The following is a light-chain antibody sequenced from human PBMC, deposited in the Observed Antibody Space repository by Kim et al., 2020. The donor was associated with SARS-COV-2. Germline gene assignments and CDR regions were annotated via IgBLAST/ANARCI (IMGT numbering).Light chain of an antibody. CDR3: QQYGSS. Sequence: ESVLTQSPGTLSLSPGERATLSCRTSQSVSSSYLAWYHQKPGQAPRLLIYGASSRATGIPDRFSGSESGTNFTLTISRLEPEDFAVYFCQQYGSSFGQGTKLEI. CDR2: GAS. V-gene: IGKV3-20*01. CDR1: QSVSSSY. J-gene: IGKJ2*01.